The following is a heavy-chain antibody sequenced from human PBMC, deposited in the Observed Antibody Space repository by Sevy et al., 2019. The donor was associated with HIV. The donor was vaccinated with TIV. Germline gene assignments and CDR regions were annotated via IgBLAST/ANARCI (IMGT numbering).Heavy chain of an antibody. D-gene: IGHD2-2*01. Sequence: GSLRLSCAASGFTFSNAWMSWVRQAPGKGLEWVGRIKSKTDGGTTDYAAPVKGRFTISRDDSKNTLYLQMNSLKTEDTAVYYCTTDHRAIVVVPAARRSYGMDVWGQGTTVTVSS. CDR3: TTDHRAIVVVPAARRSYGMDV. CDR2: IKSKTDGGTT. V-gene: IGHV3-15*01. CDR1: GFTFSNAW. J-gene: IGHJ6*02.